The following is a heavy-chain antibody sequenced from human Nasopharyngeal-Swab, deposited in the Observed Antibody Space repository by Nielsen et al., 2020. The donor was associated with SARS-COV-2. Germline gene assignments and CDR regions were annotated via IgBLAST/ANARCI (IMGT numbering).Heavy chain of an antibody. CDR2: IAFDGSTT. CDR3: AKEGGGGNYLYYYYYGMDV. D-gene: IGHD1-26*01. V-gene: IGHV3-30*04. Sequence: VRQAPGKGLEWMAVIAFDGSTTYYADSVKGRFTISRDNSQNTLFLQMNSLRAEDTAVYYCAKEGGGGNYLYYYYYGMDVWGQGTTVTVSS. J-gene: IGHJ6*02.